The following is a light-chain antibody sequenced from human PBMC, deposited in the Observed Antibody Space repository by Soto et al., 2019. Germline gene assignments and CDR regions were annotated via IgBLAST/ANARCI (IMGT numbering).Light chain of an antibody. V-gene: IGKV1-5*01. CDR1: QNINTL. J-gene: IGKJ2*01. CDR2: DAS. Sequence: DIAMTQSPSTLSASVGDRVTITCRASQNINTLLAWYQQKPGRAPKLLIYDASSLESGVPSRFSGSGFGTEFTLTISSLQPDDFATYYCQQFHTYYTFGQGTNLHIK. CDR3: QQFHTYYT.